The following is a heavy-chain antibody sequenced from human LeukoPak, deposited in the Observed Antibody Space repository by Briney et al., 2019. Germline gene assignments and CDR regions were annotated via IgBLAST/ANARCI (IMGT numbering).Heavy chain of an antibody. CDR3: ARDNTVVGFDY. J-gene: IGHJ4*02. D-gene: IGHD4-23*01. CDR2: IWYDGSNK. V-gene: IGHV3-33*08. Sequence: GGSLRLSCAASGFTFSTYTIHWVRQAPGKGLEWVAVIWYDGSNKYYADSVKGRFTISRDNSKNTLYLQMNSLRAEDTAVYYCARDNTVVGFDYWGQGTLVAVSS. CDR1: GFTFSTYT.